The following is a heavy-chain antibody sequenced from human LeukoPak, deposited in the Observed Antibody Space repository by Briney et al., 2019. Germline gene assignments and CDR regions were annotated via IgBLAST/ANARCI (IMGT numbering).Heavy chain of an antibody. D-gene: IGHD2-2*01. CDR2: IYYSGST. CDR1: GGSISSYY. V-gene: IGHV4-59*01. CDR3: ARGRPAATAFDP. Sequence: SETLSLTCTVSGGSISSYYWSWIRQPPGKGLEWIGYIYYSGSTNYNPSLKSRVTISVDTSKNQFSLKLSSVTAADTAVSYCARGRPAATAFDPWGQGTLVTVSS. J-gene: IGHJ5*02.